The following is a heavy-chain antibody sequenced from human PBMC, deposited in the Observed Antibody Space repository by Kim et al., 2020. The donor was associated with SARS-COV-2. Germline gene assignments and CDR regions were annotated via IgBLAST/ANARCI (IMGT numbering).Heavy chain of an antibody. CDR3: ARLGRVTSLPFKGLTNV. J-gene: IGHJ6*02. V-gene: IGHV3-21*01. CDR1: GFTFSSYS. Sequence: GGSLRLSCAASGFTFSSYSMNWVRPAPGKGLEWVSSISSTSSYIYYADSVKGRFTISRDNAKNSLSLQMNSLRAEDTAVYYCARLGRVTSLPFKGLTNVWGQGTTVTVSS. D-gene: IGHD2-21*02. CDR2: ISSTSSYI.